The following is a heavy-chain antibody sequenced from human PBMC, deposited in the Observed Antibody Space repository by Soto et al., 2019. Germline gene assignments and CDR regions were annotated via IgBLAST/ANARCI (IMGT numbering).Heavy chain of an antibody. CDR2: ISYAGSNK. V-gene: IGHV3-30*18. D-gene: IGHD5-12*01. CDR1: GFTFSSYG. CDR3: AKGVVATIRWFDP. Sequence: QVQLVESGGGVVQPGRSLRLSCAASGFTFSSYGMHWVRQAPGKGLEWVAVISYAGSNKYYADSVKGRFTISRDNSKNTLYLQMNSLRAEDTALYYCAKGVVATIRWFDPWGQGTLVTVSS. J-gene: IGHJ5*02.